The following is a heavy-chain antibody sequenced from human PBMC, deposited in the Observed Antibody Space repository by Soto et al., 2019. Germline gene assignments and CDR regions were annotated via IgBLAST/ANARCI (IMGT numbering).Heavy chain of an antibody. J-gene: IGHJ6*02. CDR3: ARNGEPRVGYGMDV. D-gene: IGHD3-10*01. CDR1: GGSIRSGDHY. Sequence: PSETLSLTCTVSGGSIRSGDHYWSWIRQPPGKGLEWIGYIYYSGSTYNNPSLKSRVTISVDTSRNQFSLNLSSATAADTAVYYCARNGEPRVGYGMDVWGQGTTVTVSS. CDR2: IYYSGST. V-gene: IGHV4-30-4*01.